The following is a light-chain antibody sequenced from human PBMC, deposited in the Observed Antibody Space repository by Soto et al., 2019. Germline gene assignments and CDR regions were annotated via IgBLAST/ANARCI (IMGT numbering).Light chain of an antibody. J-gene: IGLJ7*01. Sequence: QLVLTQPPSASASLGASVTLTCTLSSGYGNSKVDWYHQRPGEGPRFVMRVGLGGIVGSKGDGIPDRFSVLGSGLNRYLTIKNIQDEDEGDYHCGADHDSGSSFVYVFGSGTQLTVL. V-gene: IGLV9-49*03. CDR2: VGLGGIVG. CDR3: GADHDSGSSFVYV. CDR1: SGYGNSK.